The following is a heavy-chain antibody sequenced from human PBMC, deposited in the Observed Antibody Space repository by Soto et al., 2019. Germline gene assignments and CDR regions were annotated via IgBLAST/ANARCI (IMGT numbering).Heavy chain of an antibody. J-gene: IGHJ3*02. Sequence: KISCKGSGYSFTGYWVAWVRQMPGKGLEWMGVIHPGDSDTRYSPSFQGRVTISVDKSAGTAYLQLISLRASDTATYYCARRIRAFDIWGQGTMVTVSS. CDR2: IHPGDSDT. CDR3: ARRIRAFDI. CDR1: GYSFTGYW. V-gene: IGHV5-51*01. D-gene: IGHD3-10*01.